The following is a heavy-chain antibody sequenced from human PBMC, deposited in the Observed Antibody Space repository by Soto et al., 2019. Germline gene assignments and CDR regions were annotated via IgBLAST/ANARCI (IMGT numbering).Heavy chain of an antibody. Sequence: ASVKVSCKASGYTFTSYGISWVRQAPGQGLEWMGWISAYNGNTNYAQKLQGRVTMTTDTSTSTAYMELRSLRSDDTAVYYCARDSSSSWYYTRYYYYGMDVWGQGTTVTVSS. CDR1: GYTFTSYG. CDR3: ARDSSSSWYYTRYYYYGMDV. J-gene: IGHJ6*02. CDR2: ISAYNGNT. V-gene: IGHV1-18*01. D-gene: IGHD6-13*01.